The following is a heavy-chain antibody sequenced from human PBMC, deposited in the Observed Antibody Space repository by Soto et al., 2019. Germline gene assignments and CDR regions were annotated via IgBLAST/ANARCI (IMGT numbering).Heavy chain of an antibody. CDR3: ARDPQPSGRPSYGMDV. Sequence: LRLSCAASGLTFSSYSMNWVRQAPGKGLEWVSSISSSSYIYYADSVKGRFTISRDNAKNSLYLQMNSLRAEDTAVYYCARDPQPSGRPSYGMDVWGQGTTVTVSS. CDR2: ISSSSYI. D-gene: IGHD1-1*01. J-gene: IGHJ6*02. CDR1: GLTFSSYS. V-gene: IGHV3-21*01.